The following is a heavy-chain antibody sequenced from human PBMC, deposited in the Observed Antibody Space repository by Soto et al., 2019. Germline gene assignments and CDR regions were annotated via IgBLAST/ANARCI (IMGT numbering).Heavy chain of an antibody. CDR3: ARVWTTAANCSAPSARRTCDP. CDR2: IYHSGST. Sequence: SETLSLTCAVSGGSISSGGYSWSWIRQPPGKGLEWIGYIYHSGSTYYNPSLKSRVTISVDRSKNQFSLKLSSVTAAATAVYYFARVWTTAANCSAPSARRTCDP. CDR1: GGSISSGGYS. V-gene: IGHV4-30-2*01. J-gene: IGHJ5*02. D-gene: IGHD4-17*01.